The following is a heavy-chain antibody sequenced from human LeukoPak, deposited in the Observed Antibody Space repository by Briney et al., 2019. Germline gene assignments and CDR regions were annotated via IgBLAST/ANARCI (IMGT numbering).Heavy chain of an antibody. D-gene: IGHD2/OR15-2a*01. CDR2: IYPGDSRT. CDR1: GYSFSSYW. CDR3: ACREFSSPWSDP. J-gene: IGHJ5*02. V-gene: IGHV5-51*01. Sequence: GESLKISCQGFGYSFSSYWIGWVRQTPGKGLESMAVIYPGDSRTRYNPSFEGQVTISADKSISTAYLQWSRLKASDTAIYYCACREFSSPWSDPWGQGTLVTVSS.